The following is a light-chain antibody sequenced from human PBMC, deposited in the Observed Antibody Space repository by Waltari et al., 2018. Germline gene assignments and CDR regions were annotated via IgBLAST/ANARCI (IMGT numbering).Light chain of an antibody. V-gene: IGKV3-15*01. CDR2: DTP. CDR1: QGGGTT. CDR3: QQYNEWPRT. J-gene: IGKJ1*01. Sequence: EIVMTQAPATLSVSPGEVDTLSCRARQGGGTTLPWFQQKPGQAPRLVIYDTPTRATGIPVRFSGLGSATEFTLTIISLQSEDFAVYYCQQYNEWPRTFGQGTKVEI.